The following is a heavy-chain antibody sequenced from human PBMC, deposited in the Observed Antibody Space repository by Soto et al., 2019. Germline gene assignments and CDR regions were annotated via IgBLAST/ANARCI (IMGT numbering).Heavy chain of an antibody. CDR2: IIPIFGTA. Sequence: QVQLVQSGAEVKKPGSSVKVSCKASGGTFSSYAISWVRQAPGQGLEWMGGIIPIFGTANYAQKFQGRVTITADESTSTAYMELSSLRSEDTAVYYCARARRYYGSGSYYPYYYYYGMDVWGQGTTVTVSS. CDR3: ARARRYYGSGSYYPYYYYYGMDV. D-gene: IGHD3-10*01. V-gene: IGHV1-69*01. J-gene: IGHJ6*02. CDR1: GGTFSSYA.